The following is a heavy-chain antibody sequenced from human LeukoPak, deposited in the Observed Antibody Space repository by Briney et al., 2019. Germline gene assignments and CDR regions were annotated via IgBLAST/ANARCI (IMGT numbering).Heavy chain of an antibody. J-gene: IGHJ4*02. CDR1: GFTFSKYW. V-gene: IGHV3-74*01. Sequence: GGSLRLSCAASGFTFSKYWMLWVRQAPGKGLESVSRINTDGTVTTYADSVKGRFTVSRDNADNTMFLQMNSVRDENTAVYYCATKQWLAPPPDSWGQGTPVTVSS. CDR2: INTDGTVT. D-gene: IGHD6-19*01. CDR3: ATKQWLAPPPDS.